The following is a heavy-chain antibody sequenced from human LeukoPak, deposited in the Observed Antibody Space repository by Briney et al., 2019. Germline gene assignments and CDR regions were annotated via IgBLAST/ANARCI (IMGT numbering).Heavy chain of an antibody. CDR3: ARDSAPAPAPTDY. V-gene: IGHV3-11*06. J-gene: IGHJ4*02. CDR1: GFSFSDYY. Sequence: GRSLRLSCAASGFSFSDYYMSWFRQAPGKGLEWVSYISRSSSKIRYADSVKGRFTVSRDNAKNSLYLQMNSLRAEDTAVYYCARDSAPAPAPTDYWGQGTLVT. D-gene: IGHD2-2*01. CDR2: ISRSSSKI.